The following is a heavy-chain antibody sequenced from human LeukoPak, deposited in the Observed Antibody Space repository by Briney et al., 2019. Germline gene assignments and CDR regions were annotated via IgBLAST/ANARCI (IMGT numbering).Heavy chain of an antibody. Sequence: PGGSLRLSCAASGFIFRSYWMSWVRQAPGKGLEWVANIESDGSEKNYADSVKGRFTISRDNAKNSLYLQMDSLRAEDTAVYYCAGGMGWVSDYWGQGTLVTVSS. CDR1: GFIFRSYW. D-gene: IGHD6-19*01. CDR2: IESDGSEK. CDR3: AGGMGWVSDY. J-gene: IGHJ4*02. V-gene: IGHV3-7*03.